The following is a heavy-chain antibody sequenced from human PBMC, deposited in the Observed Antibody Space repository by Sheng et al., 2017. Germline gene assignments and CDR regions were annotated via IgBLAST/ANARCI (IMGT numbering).Heavy chain of an antibody. V-gene: IGHV3-21*01. J-gene: IGHJ6*03. Sequence: EVQLVESGGGLVKPGGSLRLSCAASGFTFSSYSMNWVRQAPGKGLEWVSSISSSSSYIYYADSVKGRFTISRDNAKNSLYLQMNSLRAEDTAVYYCARDSGPYYYYYYMDVWGKGTTVTVSS. CDR3: ARDSGPYYYYYYMDV. CDR1: GFTFSSYS. CDR2: ISSSSSYI.